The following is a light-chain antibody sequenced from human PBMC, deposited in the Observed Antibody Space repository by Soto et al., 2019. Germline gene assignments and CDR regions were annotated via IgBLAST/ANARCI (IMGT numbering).Light chain of an antibody. Sequence: DIQMTQSPSTLYASVGDRVTITCRASQSISSWLAWYQQKPGKAPKLLIYKASSLESGVPSRFSGSGSGTEFTLTISSLQPDDFATYYCQQYNSYPWTFGQGPRWKSN. J-gene: IGKJ1*01. CDR2: KAS. V-gene: IGKV1-5*03. CDR3: QQYNSYPWT. CDR1: QSISSW.